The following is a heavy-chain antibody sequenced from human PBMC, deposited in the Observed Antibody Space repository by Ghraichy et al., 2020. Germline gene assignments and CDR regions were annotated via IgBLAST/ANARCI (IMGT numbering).Heavy chain of an antibody. CDR1: GFFFSSYT. D-gene: IGHD2-21*01. J-gene: IGHJ6*03. CDR2: ISSGSSYI. Sequence: GGSLRLSCAASGFFFSSYTMHWVRQAPGKGLKWVSSISSGSSYINYVDSVKGRFTISRDDAKNSLYLQMNSLRAEDTAVYFCARDDPPYCGGDCQRSLYMDVWGKGTTVTVS. V-gene: IGHV3-21*01. CDR3: ARDDPPYCGGDCQRSLYMDV.